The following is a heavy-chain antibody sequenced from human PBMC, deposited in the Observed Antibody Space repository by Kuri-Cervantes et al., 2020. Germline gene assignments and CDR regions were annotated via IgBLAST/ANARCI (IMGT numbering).Heavy chain of an antibody. D-gene: IGHD6-19*01. CDR1: GFTFSSYS. J-gene: IGHJ3*02. CDR2: ISGRGGST. Sequence: ETLSPTWAASGFTFSSYSMNGVRQAPGKGLEWVSAISGRGGSTYYADSVKGRFTISRDNSKNTLYLQMNSLRTEDTAVYYCARERAEWLVRWGDTFDIWGQGTMVTVSS. CDR3: ARERAEWLVRWGDTFDI. V-gene: IGHV3-23*01.